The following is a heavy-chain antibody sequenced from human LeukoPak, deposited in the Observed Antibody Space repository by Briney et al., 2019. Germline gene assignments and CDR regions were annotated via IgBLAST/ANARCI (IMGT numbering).Heavy chain of an antibody. CDR2: IKQDGSEK. CDR3: ARDPYSGSYGGYYHYYMDV. CDR1: GFTFSSYW. J-gene: IGHJ6*03. D-gene: IGHD1-26*01. Sequence: PGGSLRLSCAASGFTFSSYWMSWVRQAPGKGLEWVANIKQDGSEKYYVDSVKGRFTISRDNAKSSLYLQMNSLRAEDTAVYYCARDPYSGSYGGYYHYYMDVWGRGTTVTVSS. V-gene: IGHV3-7*01.